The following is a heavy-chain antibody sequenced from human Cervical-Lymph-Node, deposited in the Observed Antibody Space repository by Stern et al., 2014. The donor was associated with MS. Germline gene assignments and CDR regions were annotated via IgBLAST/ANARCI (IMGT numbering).Heavy chain of an antibody. CDR3: ARDLGMTYYYYGMDV. CDR1: GYTFTSYA. V-gene: IGHV1-3*01. J-gene: IGHJ6*02. Sequence: QVQLVQSGAEVKKPGASVKVSCKASGYTFTSYAMHWVRQAPGQRLEWMGWINAGNGNTKYSQKFQGRVTITRDTSESTAYMELSSLRSEDTAVYYCARDLGMTYYYYGMDVWGQGTTVTVSS. D-gene: IGHD2-21*02. CDR2: INAGNGNT.